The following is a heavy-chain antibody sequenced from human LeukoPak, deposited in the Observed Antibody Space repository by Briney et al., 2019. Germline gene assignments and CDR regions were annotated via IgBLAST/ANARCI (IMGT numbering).Heavy chain of an antibody. CDR2: IYPGDSDT. J-gene: IGHJ6*03. V-gene: IGHV5-51*01. D-gene: IGHD1-1*01. CDR3: ARQGIRGIYYYYYYMDV. Sequence: GESLKISCKGSGYSFTSYWIGWFRQMPGKGLEWMGIIYPGDSDTRYSPSFQGQVTISADKSISTAYLQWSSLKASDTAMYYCARQGIRGIYYYYYYMDVWGKGTTVTVSS. CDR1: GYSFTSYW.